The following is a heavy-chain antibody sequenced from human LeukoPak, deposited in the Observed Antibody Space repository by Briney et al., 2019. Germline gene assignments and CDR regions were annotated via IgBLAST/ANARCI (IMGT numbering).Heavy chain of an antibody. CDR3: ARDGSVLARRSYYYGMDA. CDR2: IEPDGGEK. D-gene: IGHD5-12*01. CDR1: GFSFKSYW. V-gene: IGHV3-7*01. Sequence: GGSLRLSCAVTGFSFKSYWMSWVRQAPGKGLEWVANIEPDGGEKYYVDSLKGRITVSRDNAKNSLYLQLINLRAEDTAVYYCARDGSVLARRSYYYGMDAWGQGTTVIVSS. J-gene: IGHJ6*02.